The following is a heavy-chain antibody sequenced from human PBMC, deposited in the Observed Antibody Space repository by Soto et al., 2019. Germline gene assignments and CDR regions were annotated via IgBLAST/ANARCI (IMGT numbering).Heavy chain of an antibody. J-gene: IGHJ4*02. CDR3: ATYVYGDNNF. D-gene: IGHD4-17*01. CDR1: GFTFSKYA. V-gene: IGHV3-30-3*01. Sequence: QVYLVESGGGVVQPGRSLRLSCAASGFTFSKYAVQWVRQAPGKGLEWVALISYDGNNQFYADSVKGRFTISRDNSRNTLYLQMGSLRPEDTAIYYCATYVYGDNNFWGQGTLVTVSS. CDR2: ISYDGNNQ.